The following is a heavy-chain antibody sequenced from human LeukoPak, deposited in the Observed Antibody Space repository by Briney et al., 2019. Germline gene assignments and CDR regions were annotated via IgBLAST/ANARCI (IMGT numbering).Heavy chain of an antibody. V-gene: IGHV1-46*01. Sequence: ASVNVSCKASGYSFSCKYIHCVRHGPGQGLEWLGIINPSDGTTVYTQNFQGRGTMTTDTSTRTLSMERSSLGAEDMAVYYSARSDTAMVSPYGMDVWGQGTTVTVSS. CDR2: INPSDGTT. D-gene: IGHD5-18*01. CDR3: ARSDTAMVSPYGMDV. J-gene: IGHJ6*02. CDR1: GYSFSCKY.